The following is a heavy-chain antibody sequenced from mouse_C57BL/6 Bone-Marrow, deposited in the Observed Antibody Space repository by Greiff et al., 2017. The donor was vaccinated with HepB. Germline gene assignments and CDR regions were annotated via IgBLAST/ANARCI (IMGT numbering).Heavy chain of an antibody. CDR2: IDPSDSYT. D-gene: IGHD1-1*01. CDR1: GYTFTSYW. Sequence: QVQLQQPGAELVKPGASVKLSCKASGYTFTSYWMHWVKQRPGQGLEWIGEIDPSDSYTNYNQKFKGKSTLTVDKSSSTAYMQLSSLTSEDSAVYCCARSSTEFDYWGQGTTLTVSS. V-gene: IGHV1-69*01. J-gene: IGHJ2*01. CDR3: ARSSTEFDY.